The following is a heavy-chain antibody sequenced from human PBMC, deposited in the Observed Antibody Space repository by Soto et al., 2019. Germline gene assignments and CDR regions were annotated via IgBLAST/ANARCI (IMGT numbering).Heavy chain of an antibody. CDR1: GFTFSSDW. D-gene: IGHD6-19*01. J-gene: IGHJ4*02. CDR2: IKQDGSEK. Sequence: EVQLVESGGGLVQPGGSLRLSCAASGFTFSSDWMSWVRQAPGKGLEWVANIKQDGSEKYYVASVKGRFTISRDNAKNSLYLQMNSLRAQDTAVYYCARVSRGLYGYDYWGQGTLVTVSS. V-gene: IGHV3-7*04. CDR3: ARVSRGLYGYDY.